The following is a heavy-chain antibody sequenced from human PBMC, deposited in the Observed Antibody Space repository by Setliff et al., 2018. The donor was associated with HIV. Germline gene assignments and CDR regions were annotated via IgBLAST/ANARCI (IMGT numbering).Heavy chain of an antibody. CDR2: LNHSGST. CDR3: ARAREFFHARTGYYSDHSYYYMDV. Sequence: SETLSLTCAVHGGSFSGSYWSWIRQPPGKGLEWIGELNHSGSTNYNPSLKSRVIISADTSKNQFSLKLSSVTAADTAVYYCARAREFFHARTGYYSDHSYYYMDVWGKGTTVTVSS. V-gene: IGHV4-34*01. CDR1: GGSFSGSY. J-gene: IGHJ6*03. D-gene: IGHD3-22*01.